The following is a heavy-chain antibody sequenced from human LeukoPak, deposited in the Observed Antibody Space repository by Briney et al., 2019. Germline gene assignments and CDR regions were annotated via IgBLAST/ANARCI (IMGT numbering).Heavy chain of an antibody. CDR3: ARDNDAGDAFDI. J-gene: IGHJ3*02. CDR1: GFTFSSYS. Sequence: GGSLRLSCAASGFTFSSYSMNWVRQAPGKGLEWVSSISSSSSYIYYADSVKGRFTISRDNAKNSLYLQMNSLRAEDPAVYYCARDNDAGDAFDIWGQGTMDTVSS. CDR2: ISSSSSYI. V-gene: IGHV3-21*01. D-gene: IGHD1-1*01.